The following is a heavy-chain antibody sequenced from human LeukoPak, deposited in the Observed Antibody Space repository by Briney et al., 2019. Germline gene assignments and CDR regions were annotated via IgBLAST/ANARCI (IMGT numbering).Heavy chain of an antibody. V-gene: IGHV4-59*01. CDR1: GGSISSYY. Sequence: SETLSLTCTVSGGSISSYYWSWIRQPPGKGLEWIGYIYYSGSTNYNPSLTSRVTISVDTSKNQFSLKLSSVTAADTAVYYCARVTIDGIDYWGQGTLVTVSS. D-gene: IGHD1-26*01. CDR2: IYYSGST. J-gene: IGHJ4*02. CDR3: ARVTIDGIDY.